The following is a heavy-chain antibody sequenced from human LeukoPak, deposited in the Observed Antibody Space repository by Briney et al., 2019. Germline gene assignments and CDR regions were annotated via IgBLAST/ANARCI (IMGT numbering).Heavy chain of an antibody. J-gene: IGHJ4*02. CDR1: GYSISSGDY. V-gene: IGHV4-38-2*01. CDR3: ARGIYYLIEY. D-gene: IGHD3-10*01. Sequence: SETLSLTCAVSGYSISSGDYWGWIRQSPGKGLEWIGNIFHSGSTYHNPSLKSRVTISVDTSKNEFSLKLSSVIAADTAVYYCARGIYYLIEYWGQGTLVTVSS. CDR2: IFHSGST.